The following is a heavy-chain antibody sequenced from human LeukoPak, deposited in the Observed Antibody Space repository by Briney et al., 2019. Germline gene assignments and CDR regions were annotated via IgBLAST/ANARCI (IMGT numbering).Heavy chain of an antibody. D-gene: IGHD1-26*01. J-gene: IGHJ2*01. V-gene: IGHV4-59*02. Sequence: SETLSLTCIVSGSSVSTFYWSWLRQSPGTGLEWIGFVHDTGSTAYNPSLKSRVTISLETSKNQLSLMLTSVTAADTAMYHCARGSTDVYWYLDVWGRGTLVTVSS. CDR1: GSSVSTFY. CDR3: ARGSTDVYWYLDV. CDR2: VHDTGST.